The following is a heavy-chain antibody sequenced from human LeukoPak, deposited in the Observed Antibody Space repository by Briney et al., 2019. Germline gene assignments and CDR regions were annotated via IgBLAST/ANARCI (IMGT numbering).Heavy chain of an antibody. V-gene: IGHV1-2*02. Sequence: GASVKVSCKASGYTFTGYYMHWVRQAPGQGLEWMGWINPNSGGTNYAQKFQGRVTMTRDTSISTAYMELSRLRSDDTAVYYCAREVPGGDHELTFDYWGQGTLVTVSS. CDR2: INPNSGGT. D-gene: IGHD2-21*01. J-gene: IGHJ4*02. CDR3: AREVPGGDHELTFDY. CDR1: GYTFTGYY.